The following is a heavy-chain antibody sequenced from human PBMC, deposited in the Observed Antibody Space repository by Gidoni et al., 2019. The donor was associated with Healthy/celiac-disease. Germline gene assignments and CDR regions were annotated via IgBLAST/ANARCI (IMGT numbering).Heavy chain of an antibody. J-gene: IGHJ4*02. V-gene: IGHV4-34*01. CDR3: ARGGRWLQFGYFDY. Sequence: QVQLQQWGAGLLKPSETLSLTCAVYGGSFSGYYWSWIRQPPGKGLEWIGEINHSGSTNYNPSLKSRVTISVDTSKNQFSLKLSSVTAADTAVYYCARGGRWLQFGYFDYWGQGTLVTVSS. CDR1: GGSFSGYY. D-gene: IGHD5-12*01. CDR2: INHSGST.